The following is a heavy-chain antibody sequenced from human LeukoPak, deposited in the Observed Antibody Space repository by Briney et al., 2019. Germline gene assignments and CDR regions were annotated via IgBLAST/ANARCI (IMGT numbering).Heavy chain of an antibody. V-gene: IGHV3-23*01. D-gene: IGHD3-16*01. CDR2: FRGNGET. CDR1: GFSFSNYA. CDR3: AKASWVTYADAVW. Sequence: PGGSLTLSCAASGFSFSNYAMSWVRQAPARGPEWVSCFRGNGETFYADSVKGRCTLPRDDYTNTVYLQLNDLRDEDAAIYYCAKASWVTYADAVWWGQGTQVTVSS. J-gene: IGHJ4*02.